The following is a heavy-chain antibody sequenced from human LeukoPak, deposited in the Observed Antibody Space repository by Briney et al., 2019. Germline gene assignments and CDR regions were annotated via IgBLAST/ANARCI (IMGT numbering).Heavy chain of an antibody. D-gene: IGHD3-16*01. CDR1: GFTFSYYG. J-gene: IGHJ4*02. Sequence: GGSLRLSCAAFGFTFSYYGMHWVRQAPGKGLEWVAFIRYDGSNKYYADSVKGRFTVSRDNSENTLFLQMNSLRAEDTAVYYCAKDRGAPLWGQGTLVTVSS. CDR3: AKDRGAPL. V-gene: IGHV3-30*02. CDR2: IRYDGSNK.